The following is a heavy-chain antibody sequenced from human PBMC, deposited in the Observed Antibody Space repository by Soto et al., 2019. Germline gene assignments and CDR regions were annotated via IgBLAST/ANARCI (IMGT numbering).Heavy chain of an antibody. CDR2: IYYSGST. J-gene: IGHJ6*02. CDR3: ARGKSAIGRLYYYGMDV. D-gene: IGHD2-2*01. CDR1: GGSISKYY. Sequence: SETLSLTCTVSGGSISKYYWSWIRQPPGKGLEWIGYIYYSGSTNYNPSLKSRVTMSVDTSKNQFSLKLSSVTAADTAVYYCARGKSAIGRLYYYGMDVWGQGTTVTVSS. V-gene: IGHV4-59*01.